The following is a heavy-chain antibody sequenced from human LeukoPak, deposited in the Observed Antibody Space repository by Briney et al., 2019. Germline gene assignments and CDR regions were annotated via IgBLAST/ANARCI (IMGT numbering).Heavy chain of an antibody. CDR3: ARGDGAISAFDI. CDR1: GYSISSGYY. CDR2: IYHSGST. D-gene: IGHD4-17*01. V-gene: IGHV4-38-2*02. Sequence: SETLSLTCTVSGYSISSGYYWGWIRQPPGKGLECIGSIYHSGSTFYNPSLKSGDTISVDTSKNQFFLRLSSVTAADTAVYYCARGDGAISAFDIWGQGTMVTVSS. J-gene: IGHJ3*02.